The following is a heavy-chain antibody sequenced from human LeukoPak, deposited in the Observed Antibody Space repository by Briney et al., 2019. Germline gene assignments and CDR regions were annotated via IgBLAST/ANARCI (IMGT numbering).Heavy chain of an antibody. Sequence: ASVKVSCKVSGYTLTELSMHWVRQAPGKGLEWMGGFDPEDGETIYAQKFQGRVTMTEDTSTDTAYMELSSPRSEDTAVYYCATAASSGWYYYYGMDVWGQGTTVTVSS. D-gene: IGHD6-19*01. CDR1: GYTLTELS. V-gene: IGHV1-24*01. CDR2: FDPEDGET. J-gene: IGHJ6*02. CDR3: ATAASSGWYYYYGMDV.